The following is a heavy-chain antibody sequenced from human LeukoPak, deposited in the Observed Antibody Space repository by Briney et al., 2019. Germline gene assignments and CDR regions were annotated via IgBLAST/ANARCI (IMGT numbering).Heavy chain of an antibody. CDR2: IDGGNGDT. Sequence: GASVKVSCTTSGYNFFKYAIHWVRQAPGQSFEWMGWIDGGNGDTRFSQKFQDRVSFTRDTFATTVYMELTSLRSEDTAVYYCARDQSRDIRVDFDYWGQGALVVVSS. J-gene: IGHJ4*02. D-gene: IGHD5-24*01. CDR1: GYNFFKYA. CDR3: ARDQSRDIRVDFDY. V-gene: IGHV1-3*01.